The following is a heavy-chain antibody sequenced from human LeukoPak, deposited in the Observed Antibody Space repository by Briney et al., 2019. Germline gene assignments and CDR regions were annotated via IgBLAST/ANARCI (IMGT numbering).Heavy chain of an antibody. J-gene: IGHJ6*03. CDR3: ARGLSSSWTRYYYMDV. V-gene: IGHV1-2*02. CDR2: INPNSGGT. Sequence: ASVKVSCKASGYTFTGYYMHWVRQAPGQGLEWMGWINPNSGGTNYAQKFQGRVTMTRDTSISTAYMELSRLRSDDTAVYYCARGLSSSWTRYYYMDVWGKGTTVTVSS. D-gene: IGHD6-13*01. CDR1: GYTFTGYY.